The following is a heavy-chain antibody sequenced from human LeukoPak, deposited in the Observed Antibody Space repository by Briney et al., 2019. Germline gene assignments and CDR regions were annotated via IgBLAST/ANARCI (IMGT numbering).Heavy chain of an antibody. CDR3: AKTDGDYSWYFDL. CDR2: IRYDGSNK. CDR1: GLTFSSYG. D-gene: IGHD4-17*01. Sequence: PGGSLRLSCAASGLTFSSYGMHWVRQAPGKGLEWVAFIRYDGSNKYYADSVKGRFTISRDNSKNTLYLQMNSLGAEDTAVYYCAKTDGDYSWYFDLWGRGTLVTVSS. V-gene: IGHV3-30*02. J-gene: IGHJ2*01.